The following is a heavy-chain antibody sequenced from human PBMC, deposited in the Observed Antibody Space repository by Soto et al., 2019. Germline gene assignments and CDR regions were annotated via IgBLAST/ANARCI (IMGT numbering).Heavy chain of an antibody. CDR2: ISGSEDRT. V-gene: IGHV3-23*01. CDR3: GRTYTGG. J-gene: IGHJ4*02. Sequence: LQSGGGVVQPGESLRLSCAASGFSLRDHALSWVRQAAGGGLEWVSGISGSEDRTNYADFVRGSFIISKDRAKNTLYLDMRGLRVYETAVYFCGRTYTGGWGQGTLVTVSS. CDR1: GFSLRDHA. D-gene: IGHD3-10*01.